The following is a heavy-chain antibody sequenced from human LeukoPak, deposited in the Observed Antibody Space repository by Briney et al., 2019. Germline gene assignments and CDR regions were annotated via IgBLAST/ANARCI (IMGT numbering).Heavy chain of an antibody. Sequence: PSETLSLTCTVPGGSISSYYWSWIRQPPGKGLEWIGYIYYSGSTNYNPSLKSRVTISVDTSKNQFSLKLSSVTAADTAVYYCARSGVAAAAGYWGQGTLVTVSS. D-gene: IGHD6-13*01. CDR3: ARSGVAAAAGY. J-gene: IGHJ4*02. CDR2: IYYSGST. CDR1: GGSISSYY. V-gene: IGHV4-59*12.